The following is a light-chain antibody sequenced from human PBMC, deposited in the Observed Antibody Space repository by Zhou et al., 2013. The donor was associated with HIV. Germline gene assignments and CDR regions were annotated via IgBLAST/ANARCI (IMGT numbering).Light chain of an antibody. J-gene: IGKJ4*01. CDR2: DAS. CDR3: QQFNSYPLT. V-gene: IGKV1-13*02. CDR1: QGIGST. Sequence: IQMTQSPSSLSASLGDRVSITCRASQGIGSTLAWYQQKPGKPPKLLIHDASSLESGVSSRFSGSGSGTDFILAINSLQPEDFATYYCQQFNSYPLTFGGGTKVEIK.